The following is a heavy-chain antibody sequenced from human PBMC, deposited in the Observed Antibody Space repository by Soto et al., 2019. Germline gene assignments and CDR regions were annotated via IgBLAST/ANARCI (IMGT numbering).Heavy chain of an antibody. J-gene: IGHJ5*02. D-gene: IGHD6-13*01. CDR1: GFTFSDYY. CDR3: ARDLMTDSSSWTSSNWFDP. V-gene: IGHV3-11*01. Sequence: GGSLRLSCAASGFTFSDYYMSWIRQAPGKGLEWVSYISSSGSTIYYADSVKGRFTISRDNAKNSLYLQMNSLRAEDTAVYYCARDLMTDSSSWTSSNWFDPWGQGTLVTVSS. CDR2: ISSSGSTI.